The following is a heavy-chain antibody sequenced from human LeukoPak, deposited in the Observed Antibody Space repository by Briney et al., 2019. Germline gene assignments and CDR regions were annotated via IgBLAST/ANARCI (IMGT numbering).Heavy chain of an antibody. CDR3: ARDLGTAMVQLDY. J-gene: IGHJ4*02. V-gene: IGHV1-69*04. CDR2: IIPILGIA. Sequence: SVKVSCKASGGTFSSYAISWVRQAPGQGLEWMGRIIPILGIANYAQKFQGRVTITADKSTSTAYMELSSLRSEDTAVYYCARDLGTAMVQLDYWGQGTLVTVSS. D-gene: IGHD5-18*01. CDR1: GGTFSSYA.